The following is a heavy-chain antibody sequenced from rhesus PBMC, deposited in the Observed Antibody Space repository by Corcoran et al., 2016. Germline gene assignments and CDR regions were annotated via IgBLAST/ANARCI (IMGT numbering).Heavy chain of an antibody. Sequence: QVQLQESGPGLVKPSETLFLTCAVYGGSFRSYWWNWIRQSPGKGMERIGEINGDRVSTNYTPSLQSRVTISQDLSRTQFSLKLTSVTAADTAVYYCASPVRYRFDVWGPGVLVSVSS. CDR2: INGDRVST. CDR1: GGSFRSYW. CDR3: ASPVRYRFDV. J-gene: IGHJ5-1*01. V-gene: IGHV4-80*01.